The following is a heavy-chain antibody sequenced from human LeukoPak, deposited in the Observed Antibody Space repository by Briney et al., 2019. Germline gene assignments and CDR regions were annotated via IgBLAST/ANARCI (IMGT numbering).Heavy chain of an antibody. CDR2: IKSKTDGGTT. Sequence: GGSLRLSCAASGFTFSSHSMNWVRQAPGKGLEWVGRIKSKTDGGTTDYAAPVKGRFTISRDDSKNTLYLQMNSLKTEDTAVYYCTTAQKKQQLGRIDYWGQGTLVTVSS. D-gene: IGHD6-13*01. CDR3: TTAQKKQQLGRIDY. V-gene: IGHV3-15*07. CDR1: GFTFSSHS. J-gene: IGHJ4*02.